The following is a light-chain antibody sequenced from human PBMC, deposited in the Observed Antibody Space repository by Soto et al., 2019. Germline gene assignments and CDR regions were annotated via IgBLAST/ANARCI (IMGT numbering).Light chain of an antibody. CDR2: DVT. Sequence: QSVLTQPASVSGSPGQSITISYTGTSSDVGGYNYVSWYQHHPGKAPKLIIYDVTNRPSGVSNPFSGSKSGNTASLTISGLQPEDEADYYCSSYTTSNTRQIVFGTGTKLTVL. CDR3: SSYTTSNTRQIV. CDR1: SSDVGGYNY. J-gene: IGLJ1*01. V-gene: IGLV2-14*03.